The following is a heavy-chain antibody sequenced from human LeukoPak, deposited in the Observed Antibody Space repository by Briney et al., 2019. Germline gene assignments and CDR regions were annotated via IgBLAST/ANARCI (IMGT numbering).Heavy chain of an antibody. CDR2: IIGSSSYI. V-gene: IGHV3-21*01. D-gene: IGHD2-15*01. CDR3: ARDLAPYCSGGRCSTFDY. CDR1: GFTFSSYS. J-gene: IGHJ4*02. Sequence: GGSLRLSCAASGFTFSSYSVNWVRQAPGKGLEWVSSIIGSSSYIYYADSVKGRFTISRDNAKNSLYLQMNSLRGEDTALYYCARDLAPYCSGGRCSTFDYWGQGTLVTVSS.